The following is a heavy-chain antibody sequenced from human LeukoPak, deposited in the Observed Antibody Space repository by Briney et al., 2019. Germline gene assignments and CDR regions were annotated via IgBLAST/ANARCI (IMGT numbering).Heavy chain of an antibody. CDR2: ISYDGSNK. J-gene: IGHJ4*02. CDR1: GFTFSSYG. V-gene: IGHV3-30*18. Sequence: GGSLRPSCAASGFTFSSYGMHWVRQAPGKGLEWVAVISYDGSNKYYADSVKGRFTISRDNSKNTLYLQMNSLRAEDTAVYYCAKDTHVLRYFDWSVDYWGQGTLVTVSS. D-gene: IGHD3-9*01. CDR3: AKDTHVLRYFDWSVDY.